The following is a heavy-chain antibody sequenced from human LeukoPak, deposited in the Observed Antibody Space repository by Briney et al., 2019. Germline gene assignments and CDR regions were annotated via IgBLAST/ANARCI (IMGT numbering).Heavy chain of an antibody. CDR3: ARAVYGFDAFDI. V-gene: IGHV3-21*01. Sequence: GGSLRLSCAASGFTFSSYSMNWVRQAPGKGLEWVSFISSSSSYIYYADSVKGRFTISRDNAKNSLYLQMNSLRAEDTAVYYCARAVYGFDAFDIWGQGTMVTVSS. D-gene: IGHD4-17*01. CDR1: GFTFSSYS. J-gene: IGHJ3*02. CDR2: ISSSSSYI.